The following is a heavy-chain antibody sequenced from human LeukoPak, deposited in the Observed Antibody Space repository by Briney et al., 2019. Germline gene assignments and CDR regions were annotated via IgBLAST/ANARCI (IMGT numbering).Heavy chain of an antibody. D-gene: IGHD6-13*01. CDR3: ARDLRVGGIAAAGIDY. Sequence: GGTLRLSCAASGFTFSDYYMSWVRQAPGKGVEGGSYISSSGSTIYYADSVKGGFTISRDNAKNSLYLQMNSLRAEDTAVYYCARDLRVGGIAAAGIDYWGQGTLVTVSS. CDR1: GFTFSDYY. CDR2: ISSSGSTI. V-gene: IGHV3-11*04. J-gene: IGHJ4*02.